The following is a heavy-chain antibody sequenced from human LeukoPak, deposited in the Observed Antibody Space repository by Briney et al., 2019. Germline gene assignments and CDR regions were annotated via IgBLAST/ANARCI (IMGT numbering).Heavy chain of an antibody. J-gene: IGHJ5*02. Sequence: PGGSLRLSCAASGFTFSDYYMSWIRQAPGKGLEWVSYISSSGSTIYYADSVKGRFTISRDNAKNSLYLQMNSLRAEDTAVYYCARAWSAGFGVLRYIWFDPWGQGTLVTVSS. CDR2: ISSSGSTI. CDR1: GFTFSDYY. CDR3: ARAWSAGFGVLRYIWFDP. V-gene: IGHV3-11*01. D-gene: IGHD3-3*01.